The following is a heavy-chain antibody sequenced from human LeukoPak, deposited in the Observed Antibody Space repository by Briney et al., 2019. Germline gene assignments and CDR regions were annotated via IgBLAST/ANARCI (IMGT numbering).Heavy chain of an antibody. CDR2: IRYDGRNK. Sequence: PGGSLRLSCAASGFTFSSYGMHWVRQAPGKGLEWVAFIRYDGRNKYYADSVKGRFTISRDNSKNTLYLQMNSLRAEDTAVYYCAGGAWAPTNYYDSSGYYGGGQGTLVTVSS. J-gene: IGHJ4*02. V-gene: IGHV3-30*02. CDR1: GFTFSSYG. CDR3: AGGAWAPTNYYDSSGYYG. D-gene: IGHD3-22*01.